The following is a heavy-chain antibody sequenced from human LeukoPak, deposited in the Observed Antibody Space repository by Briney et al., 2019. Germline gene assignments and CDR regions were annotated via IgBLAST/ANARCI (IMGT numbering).Heavy chain of an antibody. CDR3: ARDFGFSPSSGYSFDY. J-gene: IGHJ4*02. Sequence: PGGSLRLSCAASGFTFSRYGMHWVRQAPGKGLEWVAVIWYDGSNRQYVDSVKGRFTISRDNSKNTPYLQMNSLRADDTAVYYCARDFGFSPSSGYSFDYWGQGTLVTVSS. CDR2: IWYDGSNR. V-gene: IGHV3-33*01. CDR1: GFTFSRYG. D-gene: IGHD3-22*01.